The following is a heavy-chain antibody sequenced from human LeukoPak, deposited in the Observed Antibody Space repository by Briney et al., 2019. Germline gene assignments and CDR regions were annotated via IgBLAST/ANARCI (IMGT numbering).Heavy chain of an antibody. Sequence: SGGSLRLSCVVSGYSFSTNMMTWVRQAPGRGLEWVSSISSSSSYIYYADSVKGRFTISRDNAKNSLYLQMNSLRAEDTAVYYCARGPSYYYDSSGYQAYFDYWGQGTLVTVSS. J-gene: IGHJ4*02. CDR3: ARGPSYYYDSSGYQAYFDY. D-gene: IGHD3-22*01. CDR1: GYSFSTNM. V-gene: IGHV3-21*01. CDR2: ISSSSSYI.